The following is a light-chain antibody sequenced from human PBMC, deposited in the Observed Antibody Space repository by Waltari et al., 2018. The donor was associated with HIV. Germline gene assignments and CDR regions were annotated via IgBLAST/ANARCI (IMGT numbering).Light chain of an antibody. CDR2: EVT. Sequence: QSALTQPASVSGSPGPSITLSCTGTRSDVGCYNFFSWYQQHPGKAPKLIIYEVTNRPSGVSNRFSGSKSGNTASLIISGLQLGDEADYYCSSYTSTSTLGVFGTGTQVTIL. J-gene: IGLJ1*01. CDR3: SSYTSTSTLGV. V-gene: IGLV2-14*01. CDR1: RSDVGCYNF.